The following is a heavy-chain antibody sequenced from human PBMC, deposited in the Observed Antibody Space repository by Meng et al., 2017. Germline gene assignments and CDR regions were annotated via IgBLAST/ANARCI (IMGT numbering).Heavy chain of an antibody. V-gene: IGHV3-23*01. CDR3: AKSYYYGSGSYVGGPFDY. J-gene: IGHJ4*02. Sequence: GESLKISCAASGFTFSSYAMSWVRQAPGKGLEWVSAISGSGGSTYYADSVKGRFTISRDNSKNTLYLQMNSLRAEDTAVYYCAKSYYYGSGSYVGGPFDYWGQGTLVTVSS. D-gene: IGHD3-10*01. CDR2: ISGSGGST. CDR1: GFTFSSYA.